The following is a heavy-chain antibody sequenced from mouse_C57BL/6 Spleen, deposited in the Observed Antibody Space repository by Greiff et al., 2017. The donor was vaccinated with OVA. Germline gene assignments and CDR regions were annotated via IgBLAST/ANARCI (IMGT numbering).Heavy chain of an antibody. D-gene: IGHD2-3*01. J-gene: IGHJ4*01. CDR3: AREKDGGYYSYYAMDY. Sequence: QVQLQQPGAELVKPGASVKLSCKASGYTFTSYWMHWVKQRPGRGLEWIGRIDPNSGGTRYNEKFKSKATLTVDKPSRTAYMQLSSLTSEDSAVYYCAREKDGGYYSYYAMDYWGQGTSVTVSS. CDR1: GYTFTSYW. V-gene: IGHV1-72*01. CDR2: IDPNSGGT.